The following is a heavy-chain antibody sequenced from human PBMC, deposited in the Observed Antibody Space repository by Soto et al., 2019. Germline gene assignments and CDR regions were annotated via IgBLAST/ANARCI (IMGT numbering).Heavy chain of an antibody. V-gene: IGHV3-9*01. Sequence: DVQLVESGGGLVQPGRSLRLSCAASGFTFDDYAMHWVRQAPGKGLEWVSGISWNSGSIGYADSVKGRFTISRDNAKNSLYLQINSLRAEDTALFYCAKDHYDFWSGYQPPDYMDVWGKGTTVTVSS. J-gene: IGHJ6*03. CDR2: ISWNSGSI. CDR3: AKDHYDFWSGYQPPDYMDV. CDR1: GFTFDDYA. D-gene: IGHD3-3*01.